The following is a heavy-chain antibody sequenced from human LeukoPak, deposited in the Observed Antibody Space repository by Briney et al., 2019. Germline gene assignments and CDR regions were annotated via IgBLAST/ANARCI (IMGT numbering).Heavy chain of an antibody. V-gene: IGHV7-4-1*02. CDR3: ASWDIVVVVAARDHDAFDI. CDR1: GYTFTNYA. J-gene: IGHJ3*02. CDR2: IHPSTGNP. D-gene: IGHD2-15*01. Sequence: ASVKVSCKASGYTFTNYAMNWVRQAPGQGLEWMGWIHPSTGNPTYAQGFTGRFVFSLDTSVSTAYLQISSLKAEDTAVYYCASWDIVVVVAARDHDAFDIWDQGTMVTVSS.